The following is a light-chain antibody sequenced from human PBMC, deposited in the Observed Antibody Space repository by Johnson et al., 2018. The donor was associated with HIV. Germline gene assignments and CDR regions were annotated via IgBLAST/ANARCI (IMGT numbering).Light chain of an antibody. CDR3: GTWDSSLSAGYV. V-gene: IGLV1-51*01. Sequence: QSVLTQPPSVSAAPGQKVTISCSGSSSNIGNNYVSCYQQLPGTAPKLLIYDNNKRPSGIPDRFSGSKSGTSATLGITGLQTGDEADYYCGTWDSSLSAGYVFGTVTKVTVL. CDR1: SSNIGNNY. J-gene: IGLJ1*01. CDR2: DNN.